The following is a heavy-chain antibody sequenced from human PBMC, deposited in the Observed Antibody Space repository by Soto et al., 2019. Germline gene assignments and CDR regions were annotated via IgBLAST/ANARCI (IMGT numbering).Heavy chain of an antibody. Sequence: QVQLVQSGAEVKKPGASVKVSCKASGYTFTSYYMHWVRQAPGQGLEWMGIINPSGGRTSYAQKFQGRVTMTRDTSTSTVYMELSSLRSEDTAVYYCAGGRDDILTGYYNDYWGQGTLVTVSS. D-gene: IGHD3-9*01. V-gene: IGHV1-46*01. CDR3: AGGRDDILTGYYNDY. CDR2: INPSGGRT. CDR1: GYTFTSYY. J-gene: IGHJ4*02.